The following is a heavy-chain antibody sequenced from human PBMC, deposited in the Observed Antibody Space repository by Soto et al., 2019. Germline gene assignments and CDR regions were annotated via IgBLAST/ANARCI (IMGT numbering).Heavy chain of an antibody. Sequence: QVQLQESGPGLVKPSETLSLTCTVSGVSISSSRDYWGWIRQPPGKGLEWIASIYYSGSTYYNPSPNSRVPISIDTSKIQFSLTVTSVTAADTAVYYCAGKRFIYFDYWGQGTLVTVSS. V-gene: IGHV4-39*01. J-gene: IGHJ4*02. CDR1: GVSISSSRDY. CDR2: IYYSGST. CDR3: AGKRFIYFDY.